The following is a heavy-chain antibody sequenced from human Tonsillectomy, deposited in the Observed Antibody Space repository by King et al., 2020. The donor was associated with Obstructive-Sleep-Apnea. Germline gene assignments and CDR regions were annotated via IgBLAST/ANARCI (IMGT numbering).Heavy chain of an antibody. V-gene: IGHV4-34*01. J-gene: IGHJ4*02. CDR3: ARSSRWLQPGPWVY. CDR1: GGSFSGYY. CDR2: INHSGST. Sequence: VQLQQWGAGLLKPSETLSLTCAVYGGSFSGYYWSWIRQPPGKGLEWIGEINHSGSTNYNPSLKSRVTISIDTSKNQFSLKLSSVTAADTAVYYCARSSRWLQPGPWVYWGQGTLVTVSS. D-gene: IGHD5-24*01.